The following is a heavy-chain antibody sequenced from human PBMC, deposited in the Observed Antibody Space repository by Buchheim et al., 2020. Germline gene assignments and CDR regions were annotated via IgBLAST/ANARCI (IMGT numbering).Heavy chain of an antibody. CDR1: GFTFSSYA. CDR3: ARGSCNSARCDTKSYYIDY. J-gene: IGHJ4*02. CDR2: ISSDVSKK. D-gene: IGHD2-2*01. Sequence: QVQLVESGGGMVQPGMSLRLSCAASGFTFSSYAMYWVRQAPGKGLEWVAVISSDVSKKYYADSVKGRFTISRDNSKNTLYLQMNSLRVEDTAVYYCARGSCNSARCDTKSYYIDYCGQGTL. V-gene: IGHV3-30-3*01.